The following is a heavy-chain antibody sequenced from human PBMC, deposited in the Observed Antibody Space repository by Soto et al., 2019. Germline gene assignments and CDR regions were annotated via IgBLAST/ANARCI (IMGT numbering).Heavy chain of an antibody. V-gene: IGHV6-1*01. CDR2: TYFRSRWYN. D-gene: IGHD1-7*01. CDR1: GDSVSSNTAA. J-gene: IGHJ6*03. Sequence: PSQTLSLTCAISGDSVSSNTAAWHWIRQSPSRGLEWLGRTYFRSRWYNDYAVSVKSRITINADTSKNQFSLHLNSVSPEDTAVYYCAGTTSHQWYYMDVWGKGTTVTVSS. CDR3: AGTTSHQWYYMDV.